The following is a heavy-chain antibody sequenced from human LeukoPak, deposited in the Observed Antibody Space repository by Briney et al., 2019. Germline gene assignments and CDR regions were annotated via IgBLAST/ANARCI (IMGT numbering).Heavy chain of an antibody. V-gene: IGHV3-30*18. CDR3: AKDSRSGYDIYYYYGMDV. CDR1: GFTFSSYG. CDR2: ISYDGSNK. J-gene: IGHJ6*02. Sequence: GGSLRLSCAASGFTFSSYGMHWVRQVPGKGLEWVAVISYDGSNKYYADSVKGRFTISRDNSKNTLYLQMNSLRAEDTAVYYCAKDSRSGYDIYYYYGMDVWGQGTTVTVSS. D-gene: IGHD5-12*01.